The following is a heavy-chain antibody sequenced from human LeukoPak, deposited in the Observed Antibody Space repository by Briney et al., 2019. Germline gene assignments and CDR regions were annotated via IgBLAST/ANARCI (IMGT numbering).Heavy chain of an antibody. CDR3: ARRVYNWNYNFDY. V-gene: IGHV5-51*01. D-gene: IGHD1-7*01. Sequence: GESLKISCKGSGYSFTSYWIGWVRQMPGKGLEWMGIIYPGDSDTTYSPSFQGQVTISADKSISTAYLQWSSLKASDTAMYYCARRVYNWNYNFDYWGQGTLVTVSS. CDR1: GYSFTSYW. CDR2: IYPGDSDT. J-gene: IGHJ4*02.